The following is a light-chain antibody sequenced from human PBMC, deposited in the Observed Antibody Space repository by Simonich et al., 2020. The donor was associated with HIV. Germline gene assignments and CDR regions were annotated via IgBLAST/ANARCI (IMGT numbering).Light chain of an antibody. Sequence: EIVMTQSPATLSVSPGERATLSCRASQSVNSNLAWYQQRPGQAPRLLIYGASTRATGIPARFSGSGSGTEFTLTISSLQSEDFAVYYCQQYKNLPPWTFGQGTKVEIK. CDR2: GAS. CDR3: QQYKNLPPWT. J-gene: IGKJ1*01. CDR1: QSVNSN. V-gene: IGKV3-15*01.